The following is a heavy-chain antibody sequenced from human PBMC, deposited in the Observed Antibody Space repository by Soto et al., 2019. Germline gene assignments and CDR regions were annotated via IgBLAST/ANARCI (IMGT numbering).Heavy chain of an antibody. V-gene: IGHV4-30-2*01. CDR2: IYHSGST. CDR3: ARGARPKWTYFDY. CDR1: GGSISGGGYS. Sequence: SETLSLTCAVSGGSISGGGYSWSWIRQPPGKGLEWIGYIYHSGSTYYNPSLKSRVTISVDRSKNQFSLKLSSVTAADTAVYYCARGARPKWTYFDYWGQGTLVTSPQ. J-gene: IGHJ4*02. D-gene: IGHD1-26*01.